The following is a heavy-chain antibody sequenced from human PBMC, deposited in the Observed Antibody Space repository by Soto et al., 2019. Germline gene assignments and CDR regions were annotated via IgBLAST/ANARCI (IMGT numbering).Heavy chain of an antibody. CDR2: ISASHGKT. V-gene: IGHV1-18*01. CDR1: GYTFTRYG. D-gene: IGHD2-2*01. CDR3: ARGTIVVLSAARPLDV. J-gene: IGHJ6*04. Sequence: QVQLVPSGAEVKKPGASVTVSCSASGYTFTRYGISWVRPAPGQGLEWMGWISASHGKTHYAQKLQGRVTMTTDTSTRTAYMELRSLRSDDTAVYYGARGTIVVLSAARPLDVWGKGTTVTVSS.